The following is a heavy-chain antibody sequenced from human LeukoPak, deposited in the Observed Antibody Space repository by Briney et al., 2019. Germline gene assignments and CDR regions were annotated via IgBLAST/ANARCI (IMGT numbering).Heavy chain of an antibody. J-gene: IGHJ6*03. D-gene: IGHD2-2*01. CDR3: ARDLGYCSSTSCRRDYYMDV. Sequence: PSETLSLTCTVSGGSISSYYWSWIRQPAGKGLEWIGRIYTSGSTNYNPSLKSRVTMSVDTSKNQFPLKLSSVTAADTAVYYCARDLGYCSSTSCRRDYYMDVWGKGTTVTVSS. CDR1: GGSISSYY. CDR2: IYTSGST. V-gene: IGHV4-4*07.